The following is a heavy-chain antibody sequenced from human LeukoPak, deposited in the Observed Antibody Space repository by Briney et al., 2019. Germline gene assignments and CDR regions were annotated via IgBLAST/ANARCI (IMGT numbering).Heavy chain of an antibody. V-gene: IGHV4-4*07. CDR3: AREWPDIVVVPAAPRDAFDI. CDR1: GGSISSYY. J-gene: IGHJ3*02. D-gene: IGHD2-2*01. CDR2: IYTSGST. Sequence: PSETLSLTCTVSGGSISSYYWSWIRQPAGKGLEWIGRIYTSGSTNYNPSLKSRVTMSVDTSKNQFSLKLSSVTAADTAVYYCAREWPDIVVVPAAPRDAFDIWGQGTMVTVSS.